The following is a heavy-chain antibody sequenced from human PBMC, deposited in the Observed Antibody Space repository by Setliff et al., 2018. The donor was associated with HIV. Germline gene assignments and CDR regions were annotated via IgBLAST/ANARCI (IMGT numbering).Heavy chain of an antibody. J-gene: IGHJ6*03. V-gene: IGHV4-31*03. CDR2: IHYSGNT. Sequence: PSETLSLTCNVSGGSINTGGYYWSWIRQHPGKGLEWIGYIHYSGNTYYNPSLKGRLTMSVDTSKNQFSLKLSSVTAADTAVYYCARDRSHYGSGKVTRYYTDVWGKGTTVTVSS. D-gene: IGHD3-10*01. CDR3: ARDRSHYGSGKVTRYYTDV. CDR1: GGSINTGGYY.